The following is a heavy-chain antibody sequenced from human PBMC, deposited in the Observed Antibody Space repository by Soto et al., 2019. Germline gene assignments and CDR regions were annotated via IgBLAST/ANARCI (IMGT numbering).Heavy chain of an antibody. J-gene: IGHJ5*02. D-gene: IGHD3-3*01. CDR3: ARRPTPLYYDFWSGYYTSWFDP. Sequence: PSETLSLTCAVYGGSFSGDYWSWIRQPPGKGLEWIGEINHSGSTNYNPSLKSRVTISVDTSKNQFSLKLSSVTAADTAVYYCARRPTPLYYDFWSGYYTSWFDPWGQGTLVTVSS. CDR2: INHSGST. V-gene: IGHV4-34*01. CDR1: GGSFSGDY.